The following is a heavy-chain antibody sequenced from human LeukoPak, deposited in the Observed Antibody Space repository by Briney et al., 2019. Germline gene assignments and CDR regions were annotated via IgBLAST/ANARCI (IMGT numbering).Heavy chain of an antibody. V-gene: IGHV3-23*01. D-gene: IGHD3-10*01. Sequence: GGSLRLSCAASGFTFSSYAMSWVRQAPGKGLEWVSAISGSGGSTYYADSAKGRFTISRDNSKNTLYLQMNSLRAEDTAVYYCAKDIYGSGSYYTPDAFDIWGQGTMVTVSS. J-gene: IGHJ3*02. CDR3: AKDIYGSGSYYTPDAFDI. CDR1: GFTFSSYA. CDR2: ISGSGGST.